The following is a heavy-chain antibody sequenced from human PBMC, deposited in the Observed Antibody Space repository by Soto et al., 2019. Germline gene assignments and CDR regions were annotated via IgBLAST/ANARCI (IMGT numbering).Heavy chain of an antibody. V-gene: IGHV1-18*01. CDR3: ARDLRPGGKNWYFDI. CDR2: INSCSGDT. D-gene: IGHD2-15*01. Sequence: SSVKVSCKASGYTFTHYGITWVRQAPAQGLEWMGWINSCSGDTNYPQKLQGRLTMTTDTSTNTVYLELRNLRSDDTAVYYCARDLRPGGKNWYFDIWGRGNLVTVSS. CDR1: GYTFTHYG. J-gene: IGHJ2*01.